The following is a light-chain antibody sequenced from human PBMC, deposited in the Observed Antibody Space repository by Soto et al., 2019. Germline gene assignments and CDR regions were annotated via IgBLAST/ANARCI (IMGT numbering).Light chain of an antibody. Sequence: QSALTQPASVSGSPGQSITISCTGTSSDVGGYNYVSWYQQHPGKAPKLMIYEVSNRPSGVSNRFSRSKSGNTASLTISGLQAEDEADYYFISYTSSSTLWVFGGGTKVTVL. CDR2: EVS. CDR1: SSDVGGYNY. CDR3: ISYTSSSTLWV. J-gene: IGLJ3*02. V-gene: IGLV2-14*01.